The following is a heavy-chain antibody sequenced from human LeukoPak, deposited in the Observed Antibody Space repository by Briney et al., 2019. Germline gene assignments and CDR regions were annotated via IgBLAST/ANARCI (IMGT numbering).Heavy chain of an antibody. CDR1: GGSFSGYY. J-gene: IGHJ4*02. D-gene: IGHD6-19*01. Sequence: PSETLSLTCAVYGGSFSGYYWSWIRQPPGKGLEWIGYIYYSGSTNYNPSLKSRVTISVDTSKNQFSLKLSSVTAADTAVYYCARAGYSSGWTPFDYWGQGTLVTVSS. V-gene: IGHV4-59*01. CDR2: IYYSGST. CDR3: ARAGYSSGWTPFDY.